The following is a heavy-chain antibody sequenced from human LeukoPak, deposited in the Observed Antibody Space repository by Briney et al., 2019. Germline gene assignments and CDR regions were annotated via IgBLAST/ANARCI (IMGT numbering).Heavy chain of an antibody. Sequence: GGSLRLSCAASGFTFSSYWMHWVRHAPGKGLVWVSRINSDGSSTSYADSVKGRFTISRDNAKNTLYLQMNSLRAEDTAVYYCARGEFRFYYYYMDVWGKGTTVTVSS. CDR3: ARGEFRFYYYYMDV. CDR1: GFTFSSYW. CDR2: INSDGSST. D-gene: IGHD3-10*01. V-gene: IGHV3-74*01. J-gene: IGHJ6*03.